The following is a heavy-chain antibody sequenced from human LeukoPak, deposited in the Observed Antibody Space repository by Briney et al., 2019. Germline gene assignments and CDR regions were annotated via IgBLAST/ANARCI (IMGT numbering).Heavy chain of an antibody. V-gene: IGHV4-59*08. CDR1: GGSIRSYY. CDR2: IYYSGST. J-gene: IGHJ6*03. Sequence: SETLSLTCTVSGGSIRSYYWSWVRQPPGKGLEWTGYIYYSGSTNNNPSLKSRVSISVDTSKNQFSLKLNSVTAADTAVYYCARHNYDILTGYPNYYMDVWGKGTTVTVSS. CDR3: ARHNYDILTGYPNYYMDV. D-gene: IGHD3-9*01.